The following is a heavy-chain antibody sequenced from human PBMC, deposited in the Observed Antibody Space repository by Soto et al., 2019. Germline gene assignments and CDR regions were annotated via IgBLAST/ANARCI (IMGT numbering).Heavy chain of an antibody. CDR2: IKSKTDGGTT. Sequence: GGSLRLSCAASGFTFSNAWMSWVRQAPGKGLEWVGRIKSKTDGGTTDYAAPVKGRFTISSDDSKNTPYLQMNSLNTEDTAVFCGTADYYDRLPWGYWGQGTLVTVSS. D-gene: IGHD3-22*01. CDR3: TADYYDRLPWGY. J-gene: IGHJ4*02. V-gene: IGHV3-15*01. CDR1: GFTFSNAW.